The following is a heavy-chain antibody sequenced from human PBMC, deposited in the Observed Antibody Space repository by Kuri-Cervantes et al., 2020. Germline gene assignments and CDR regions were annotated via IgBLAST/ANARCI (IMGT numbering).Heavy chain of an antibody. Sequence: GSLRLSCAVYGGSFSGYYWNWIRQPPGKGLEWIGKINHSGSTNYNPSLKSRVTISVDKSKNQFSLKLSSVTAADTAVYYCARVVWNGSAGFDPWGQGTLVTVSS. CDR3: ARVVWNGSAGFDP. J-gene: IGHJ5*02. CDR2: INHSGST. CDR1: GGSFSGYY. V-gene: IGHV4-34*01. D-gene: IGHD1-26*01.